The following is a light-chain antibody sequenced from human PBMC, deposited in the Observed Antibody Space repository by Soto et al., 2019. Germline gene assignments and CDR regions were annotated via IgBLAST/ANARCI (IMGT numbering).Light chain of an antibody. Sequence: DIVMTQSPLSLPVTPGEPASISCRSSQSLLHSNGYNYLDWYLQKPGQSPQLLIYLGSNRASGGADRIIGGRSGTHVTMKNSRVEAADDVVYYCMQALQTPYAFGPGTKVDIK. V-gene: IGKV2-28*01. CDR1: QSLLHSNGYNY. CDR3: MQALQTPYA. CDR2: LGS. J-gene: IGKJ3*01.